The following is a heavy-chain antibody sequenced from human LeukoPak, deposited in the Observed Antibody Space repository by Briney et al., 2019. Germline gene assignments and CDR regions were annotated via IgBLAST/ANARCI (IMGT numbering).Heavy chain of an antibody. V-gene: IGHV3-66*01. CDR1: GFTVSSNY. CDR2: IYSGGST. CDR3: AGGAGVYYYGMDV. Sequence: GGSLRLSCAASGFTVSSNYMSWVRQAPGKGLEWVSVIYSGGSTYYADSVKGRFTISRDNSKNTLYLQMNSLRAEDTAVYYCAGGAGVYYYGMDVWGQGTTVTVSS. J-gene: IGHJ6*02.